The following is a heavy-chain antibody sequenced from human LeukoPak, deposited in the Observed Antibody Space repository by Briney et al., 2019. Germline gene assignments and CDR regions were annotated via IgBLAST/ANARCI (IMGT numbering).Heavy chain of an antibody. V-gene: IGHV5-10-1*01. CDR3: AREIGDYFDY. Sequence: GGCLRLSCKGSGYSFTSYWISWVRQMPGKGLEWMGRIDPSDSYTNYSPSFQGHATISADKSITTAYLQWSSLKASDTAMYYCAREIGDYFDYWAQSTLVTVSS. CDR2: IDPSDSYT. CDR1: GYSFTSYW. D-gene: IGHD3-10*01. J-gene: IGHJ4*02.